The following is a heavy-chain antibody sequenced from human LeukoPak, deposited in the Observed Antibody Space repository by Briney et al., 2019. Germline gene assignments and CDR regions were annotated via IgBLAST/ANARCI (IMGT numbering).Heavy chain of an antibody. V-gene: IGHV4-34*01. Sequence: SETLSLTCAVYGGSFSGHYWSWIRQPPGKGLEWIGEMNHSGSTNYNPSLESRVTISVDTSKNHFSLKLSSVTAADTAVYYCASGQYYDLWSGYYVDWGQGTLVTVSA. D-gene: IGHD3-3*01. J-gene: IGHJ4*02. CDR3: ASGQYYDLWSGYYVD. CDR1: GGSFSGHY. CDR2: MNHSGST.